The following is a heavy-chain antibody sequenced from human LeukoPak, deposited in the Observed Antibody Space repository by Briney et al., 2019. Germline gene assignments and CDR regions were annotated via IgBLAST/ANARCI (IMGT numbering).Heavy chain of an antibody. CDR1: GYSITNYW. D-gene: IGHD2-15*01. Sequence: GESLKISCKGSGYSITNYWIAWVRQMPGKGLEWMGIIYPADSDIRYSPSFQGQVTTSADKSISTAYLQWSSLKASDTAMYYCARQEYCSGGGCYTWFDPWGQGTLVTVSS. J-gene: IGHJ5*02. CDR2: IYPADSDI. V-gene: IGHV5-51*01. CDR3: ARQEYCSGGGCYTWFDP.